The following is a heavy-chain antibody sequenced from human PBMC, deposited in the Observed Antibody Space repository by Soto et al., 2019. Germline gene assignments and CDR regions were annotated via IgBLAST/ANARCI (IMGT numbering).Heavy chain of an antibody. V-gene: IGHV4-31*03. CDR1: GGSFSSGGYY. CDR3: ARSVLP. CDR2: IYYSGSS. J-gene: IGHJ5*02. Sequence: QVQLQDSGPGVVKPSQTLSLTCTVSGGSFSSGGYYWSWIRQHPGKGLEWIGYIYYSGSSYYHPSLKCRVRILVDTSKNQCSLKLISVTAADTAVYYCARSVLPWGEGTLVTVSS.